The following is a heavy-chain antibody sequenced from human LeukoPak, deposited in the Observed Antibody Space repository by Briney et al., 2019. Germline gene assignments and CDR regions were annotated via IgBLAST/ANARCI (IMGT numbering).Heavy chain of an antibody. D-gene: IGHD2-21*02. Sequence: GGSLRLSCAASGLTFSSYAMSWVRQAPGKGLEWVSSISNSGGTTYHADSVKGRFTISRDNSKNMLYLQMNSLRAEDTAVYYCMTQAKSSFSQSDWGQGTLVTVSS. CDR2: ISNSGGTT. J-gene: IGHJ4*02. V-gene: IGHV3-23*01. CDR3: MTQAKSSFSQSD. CDR1: GLTFSSYA.